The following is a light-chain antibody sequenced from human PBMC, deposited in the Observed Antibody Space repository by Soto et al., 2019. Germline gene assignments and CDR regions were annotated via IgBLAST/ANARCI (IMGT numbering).Light chain of an antibody. CDR2: KAS. J-gene: IGKJ4*01. CDR1: QSVGGW. V-gene: IGKV1-5*03. CDR3: QQYDSYPLT. Sequence: DIQMTQSPSTLSASIGDRVTITCRASQSVGGWLAWYQQRPGKAPKLLIYKASTLESGVPSRFSGSGSGIEFTLTINSLQPDDFASYYCQQYDSYPLTFGGGTKVDIK.